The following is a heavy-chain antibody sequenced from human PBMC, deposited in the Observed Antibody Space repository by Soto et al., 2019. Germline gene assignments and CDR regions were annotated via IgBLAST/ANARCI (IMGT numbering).Heavy chain of an antibody. D-gene: IGHD6-13*01. CDR1: GYAFTSYG. J-gene: IGHJ6*02. Sequence: TSVKVSCKASGYAFTSYGISWVRQAPGQGLEWMGWISAYNGNTNYAQKLQGRVTMTTDTSTSTAYMELGSLRSDDTAVYYCARGVPLEKYSRRWYQGDYGMDVWGQGTTVTVSS. V-gene: IGHV1-18*04. CDR3: ARGVPLEKYSRRWYQGDYGMDV. CDR2: ISAYNGNT.